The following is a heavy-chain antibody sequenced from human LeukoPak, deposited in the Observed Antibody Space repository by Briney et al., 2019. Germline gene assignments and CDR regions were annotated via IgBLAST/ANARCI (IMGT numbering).Heavy chain of an antibody. J-gene: IGHJ4*02. V-gene: IGHV4-59*01. CDR3: ARDEGHIVVVTAVYFDY. Sequence: SETLSLTCTVSGGSISSYYWTWIRQPPGKGLEWIGYIYYSGNTNTNYSPSLKSRVTISVDRSKNQFSLNLSSVTAADTAVYYCARDEGHIVVVTAVYFDYWGQGTLVTVSS. CDR1: GGSISSYY. D-gene: IGHD2-21*02. CDR2: IYYSGNTNT.